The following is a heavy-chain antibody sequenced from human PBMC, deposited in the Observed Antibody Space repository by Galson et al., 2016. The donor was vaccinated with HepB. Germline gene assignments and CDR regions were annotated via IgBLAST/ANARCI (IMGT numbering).Heavy chain of an antibody. CDR2: IYYSGST. D-gene: IGHD5-18*01. CDR1: GGSVSSGSYY. V-gene: IGHV4-61*01. CDR3: ARDPGRVGYSYGYSGGDYYYGMDV. Sequence: SETLSLTCTVSGGSVSSGSYYWSWIRQPPGKGLEWIGYIYYSGSTNYNPSLKSRVTISVDTSKNQFSLKLSSVTHADTAVYYCARDPGRVGYSYGYSGGDYYYGMDVWGQGTTVTVSS. J-gene: IGHJ6*02.